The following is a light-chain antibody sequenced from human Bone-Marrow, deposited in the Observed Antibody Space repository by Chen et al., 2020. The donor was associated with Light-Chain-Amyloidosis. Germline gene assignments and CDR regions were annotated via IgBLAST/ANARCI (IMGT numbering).Light chain of an antibody. V-gene: IGLV1-44*01. Sequence: QSVLTQPPSASGTPGQRVTISCSGSSSNIGSNTVNWYQQLPGTAPKLLIYTNNQRPSGGPDRFSGSKSGTSASLAISGLQSEDEADYYCAAWDDSLIGPVFGGGTKLTVL. J-gene: IGLJ2*01. CDR3: AAWDDSLIGPV. CDR1: SSNIGSNT. CDR2: TNN.